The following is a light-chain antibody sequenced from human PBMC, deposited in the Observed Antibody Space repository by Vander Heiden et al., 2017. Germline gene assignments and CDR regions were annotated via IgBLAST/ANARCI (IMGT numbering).Light chain of an antibody. CDR1: QSISSW. Sequence: DIQMTQSPSTLPASVADGITITCRASQSISSWLAWYQQKPGKAPKLLIYEASSLESGVPSRFSGSGSGKDSTLTIISLQPDDFATYYCQQNNSFPWTFGQGTKVDIK. CDR3: QQNNSFPWT. CDR2: EAS. V-gene: IGKV1-5*03. J-gene: IGKJ1*01.